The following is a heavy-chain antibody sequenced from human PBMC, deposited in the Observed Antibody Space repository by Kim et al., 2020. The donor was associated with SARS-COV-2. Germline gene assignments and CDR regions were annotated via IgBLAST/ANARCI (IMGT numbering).Heavy chain of an antibody. V-gene: IGHV4-39*02. CDR3: AREQWLDTNWFDP. CDR1: GGSISSSSYY. Sequence: SETLSLTCTVSGGSISSSSYYWGWIRQPPGKGLEWIGSIYYSGSTYYNPSLKSRVTISVDTSKNQFSLKLSSVTAADTAVYYCAREQWLDTNWFDPWGQGTLVTVSS. J-gene: IGHJ5*02. D-gene: IGHD6-19*01. CDR2: IYYSGST.